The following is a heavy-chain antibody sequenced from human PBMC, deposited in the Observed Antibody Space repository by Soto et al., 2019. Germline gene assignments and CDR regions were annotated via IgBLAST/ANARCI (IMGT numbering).Heavy chain of an antibody. CDR1: GFTFSSYG. CDR2: ISYDGSNK. CDR3: AKDLVRGGEGDQINGGNARYYYGMDV. Sequence: GGSLRLSCAASGFTFSSYGMHWVRQAPGKGLEWVAVISYDGSNKYYADSVKGRFTISRDNSKNTLYLQMNSLRAEDTAVYYCAKDLVRGGEGDQINGGNARYYYGMDVWGQGTTVTVSS. V-gene: IGHV3-30*18. J-gene: IGHJ6*02. D-gene: IGHD2-15*01.